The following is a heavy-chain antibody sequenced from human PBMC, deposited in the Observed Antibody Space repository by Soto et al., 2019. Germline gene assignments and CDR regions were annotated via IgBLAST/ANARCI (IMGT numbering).Heavy chain of an antibody. J-gene: IGHJ6*02. D-gene: IGHD2-2*01. CDR2: MSSDGSNK. CDR1: GSTFSSNA. V-gene: IGHV3-30-3*01. CDR3: ARDPNIVLVPAALRSYYYYYGMDV. Sequence: GGSLRLCCAASGSTFSSNAMHWVRQAPGKGLEWVAVMSSDGSNKYYADSVKGRFTISRDSSKNTLYLQMNSLRAEDTAVYYCARDPNIVLVPAALRSYYYYYGMDVWGQGTTVTVSS.